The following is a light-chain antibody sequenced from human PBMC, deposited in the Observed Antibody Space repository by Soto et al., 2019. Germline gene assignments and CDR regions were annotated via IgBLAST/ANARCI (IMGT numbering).Light chain of an antibody. V-gene: IGLV1-44*01. CDR2: NNN. Sequence: QSVLTQPPSASGTPGQRVTISCSGSSSNIGSNTVNWYQQLPGTAPKLLIYNNNQRPSGVPYRFSDSKSGTSASLAISGLQSEDEADYYCAAWDDSLNGLVCGTGTKLTVL. J-gene: IGLJ1*01. CDR3: AAWDDSLNGLV. CDR1: SSNIGSNT.